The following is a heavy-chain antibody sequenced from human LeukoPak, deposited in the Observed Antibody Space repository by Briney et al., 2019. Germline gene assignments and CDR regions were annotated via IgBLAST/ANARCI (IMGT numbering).Heavy chain of an antibody. CDR1: GFTFSYYA. J-gene: IGHJ4*02. CDR2: ISYDGSNK. Sequence: GGSLRLSCAASGFTFSYYAMHWVRQAPGKGLEWVAVISYDGSNKYYADSVKGRFTISRDNSRSTLYLQMDSLIAGDTAVYYCARQGDTGSWYFDYWGQGTLVTVSS. D-gene: IGHD2-21*02. V-gene: IGHV3-30-3*01. CDR3: ARQGDTGSWYFDY.